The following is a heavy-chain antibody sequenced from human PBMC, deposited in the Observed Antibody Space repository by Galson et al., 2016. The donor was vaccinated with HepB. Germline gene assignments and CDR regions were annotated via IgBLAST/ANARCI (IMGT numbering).Heavy chain of an antibody. CDR1: GFTFSSYN. V-gene: IGHV3-21*01. CDR3: VRVGGKGGSSLI. CDR2: INTISKDI. Sequence: SLRLSCAVSGFTFSSYNMHWVRQAPGRGLEWVASINTISKDIYYGDSTRGRFTISRDNAKNSLFLQLNSLRVDDTAVYYCVRVGGKGGSSLIWGQGTMVTVSS. J-gene: IGHJ3*02. D-gene: IGHD2-15*01.